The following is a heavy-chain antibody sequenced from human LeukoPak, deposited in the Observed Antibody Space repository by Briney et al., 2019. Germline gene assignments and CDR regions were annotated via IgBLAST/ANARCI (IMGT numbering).Heavy chain of an antibody. V-gene: IGHV4-59*01. CDR3: ARDFFPTPNRHQTMIESP. CDR1: GVSISSYY. Sequence: PAETLSLTWTVSGVSISSYYWRWVRQSPGKGLEWIAYIYYSGSTNYNPSLKRRVTISVDTSKNKFSLKLSSVTAADTAVYYCARDFFPTPNRHQTMIESPRGQGTLVPVSS. J-gene: IGHJ4*02. D-gene: IGHD3-22*01. CDR2: IYYSGST.